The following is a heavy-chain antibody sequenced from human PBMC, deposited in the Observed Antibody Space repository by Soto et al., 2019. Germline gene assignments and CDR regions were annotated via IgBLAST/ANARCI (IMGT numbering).Heavy chain of an antibody. J-gene: IGHJ5*02. V-gene: IGHV3-23*01. CDR2: ISRNAEST. CDR3: AILPSALAGPT. D-gene: IGHD6-19*01. CDR1: GFTFRNYA. Sequence: PGGSLRLSCEASGFTFRNYAMSWVRQAPGKGLCWVSAISRNAESTYYADSVKGRFTISRDNSKTTLYMQMNNLRADDTAVYYCAILPSALAGPTWGQGTLVTVYS.